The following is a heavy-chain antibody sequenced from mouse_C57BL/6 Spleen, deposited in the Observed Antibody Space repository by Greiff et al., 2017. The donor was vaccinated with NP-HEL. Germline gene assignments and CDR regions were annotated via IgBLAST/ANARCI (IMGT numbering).Heavy chain of an antibody. D-gene: IGHD2-2*01. Sequence: EVQVVESGGGLVQPGGSLSLSCAASGFTFTDYYMSWVRQPPGKALEWLGVIRNKANGYTTEYSLSVKGRFTISRNNSQSILYLQMNALRAEDSATYDYASYSVYYGYGAGVFAYWGQGTLVTVSA. CDR3: ASYSVYYGYGAGVFAY. V-gene: IGHV7-3*01. J-gene: IGHJ3*01. CDR1: GFTFTDYY. CDR2: IRNKANGYTT.